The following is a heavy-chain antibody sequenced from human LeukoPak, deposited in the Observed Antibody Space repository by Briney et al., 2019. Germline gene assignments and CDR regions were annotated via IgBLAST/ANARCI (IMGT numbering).Heavy chain of an antibody. CDR2: IFHGGHT. CDR1: GDSISTNTW. V-gene: IGHV4-4*02. Sequence: PSETLSLTCAVSGDSISTNTWWSWVRQPPGKGLEWIGEIFHGGHTNYNPSLMSRVTVSVDKSKNQFSLKLSSVTAADTAVYYCARDLDDHFDYWGQGTLVTVSS. J-gene: IGHJ4*02. CDR3: ARDLDDHFDY.